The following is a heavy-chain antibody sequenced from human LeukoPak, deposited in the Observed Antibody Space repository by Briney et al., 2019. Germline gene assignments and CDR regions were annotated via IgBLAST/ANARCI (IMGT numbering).Heavy chain of an antibody. CDR2: IYTRGST. D-gene: IGHD2-15*01. CDR1: GGSINNYY. CDR3: ARGRYCSADICSGGDAFDI. V-gene: IGHV4-4*07. Sequence: TSETLSLTCTVSGGSINNYYWSWIRQPAGKGLEWIGRIYTRGSTNYNPSLKSRVTMSVDTSKSQFSLKLSSVTAADTAVYYCARGRYCSADICSGGDAFDIWGQGTMVSVSS. J-gene: IGHJ3*02.